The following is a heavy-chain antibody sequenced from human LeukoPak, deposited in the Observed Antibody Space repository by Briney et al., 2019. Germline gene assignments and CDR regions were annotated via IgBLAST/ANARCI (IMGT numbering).Heavy chain of an antibody. CDR1: GCTISSYY. CDR3: ARGAGLNWFDP. D-gene: IGHD6-13*01. Sequence: SETLSLTCTASGCTISSYYWSWIRQAPGKGLEWIGYIYYSGSTTYNPSLKSRVTILVDTSKHHFCLKVSSLTAADTAVYYCARGAGLNWFDPWGQGTLVPVSS. CDR2: IYYSGST. J-gene: IGHJ5*02. V-gene: IGHV4-59*01.